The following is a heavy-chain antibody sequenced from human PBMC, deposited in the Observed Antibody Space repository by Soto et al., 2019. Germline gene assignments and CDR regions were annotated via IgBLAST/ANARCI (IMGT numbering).Heavy chain of an antibody. CDR3: ARGRGGNSVDY. V-gene: IGHV4-34*01. J-gene: IGHJ4*02. CDR2: IDHDGST. Sequence: SETLSLTCAVYGGSFSGYYWTWIRQPPGKGLEWIGEIDHDGSTNYNPSLKSRITISVDTSKNQFSLKLTSVTAAGKAVYYCARGRGGNSVDYWGQGTLVTVSS. D-gene: IGHD2-21*02. CDR1: GGSFSGYY.